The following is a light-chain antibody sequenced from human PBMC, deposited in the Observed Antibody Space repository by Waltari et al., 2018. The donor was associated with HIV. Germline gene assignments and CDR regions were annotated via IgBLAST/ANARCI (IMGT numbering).Light chain of an antibody. V-gene: IGLV3-1*01. CDR1: KLGDNF. Sequence: SYELTQPPSVSVSPGQTASVTCSGDKLGDNFVFWYPQKPGQSPVLVIFQDTKRPSGIPERFSGSNSGNAATLTISGTQAVEEADYYCQAWDSTSGVFGGGTMLTVL. J-gene: IGLJ3*02. CDR3: QAWDSTSGV. CDR2: QDT.